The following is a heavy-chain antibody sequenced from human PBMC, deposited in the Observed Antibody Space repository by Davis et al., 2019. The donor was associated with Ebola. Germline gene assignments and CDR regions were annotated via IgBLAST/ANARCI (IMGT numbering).Heavy chain of an antibody. CDR3: ARDFRRDDFWSGYLNWFDP. J-gene: IGHJ5*02. CDR2: ISSSGSTI. V-gene: IGHV3-48*03. Sequence: GGSLRLSCAASGFTFSSYEMNWVRQAPGKGLEWVSYISSSGSTIYYADSVKGRFTISRDNAKNSLYLQMNSLRAEDTAVYYCARDFRRDDFWSGYLNWFDPWGQGTLVTVSS. D-gene: IGHD3-3*01. CDR1: GFTFSSYE.